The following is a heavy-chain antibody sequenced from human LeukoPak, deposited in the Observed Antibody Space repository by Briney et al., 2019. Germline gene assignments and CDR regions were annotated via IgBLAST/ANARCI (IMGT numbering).Heavy chain of an antibody. CDR3: ARARDGYTSADY. CDR1: GYTFTSYD. J-gene: IGHJ4*02. D-gene: IGHD5-24*01. Sequence: ASVKVSCKASGYTFTSYDINWVRQATGQGLEWMGWMHPNSGNTGYAQKFQGRVTMTRNTSISTAYMELSSLRSEDTAVYYCARARDGYTSADYWGQGTLVTVSS. CDR2: MHPNSGNT. V-gene: IGHV1-8*01.